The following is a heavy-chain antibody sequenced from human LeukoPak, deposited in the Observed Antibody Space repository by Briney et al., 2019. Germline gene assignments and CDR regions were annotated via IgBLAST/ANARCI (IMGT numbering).Heavy chain of an antibody. V-gene: IGHV4-34*01. Sequence: PSETLSLTCAVYGGSFSGYYWSWIRQPPGKGLGWIGEINHSGSTNYNPSLKSRVTISVDTSKNQFSLKLSSVTAADTAVYYCAQTPGGGYYYGRDYWGQGTLVTVSS. D-gene: IGHD3-22*01. CDR3: AQTPGGGYYYGRDY. CDR1: GGSFSGYY. CDR2: INHSGST. J-gene: IGHJ4*02.